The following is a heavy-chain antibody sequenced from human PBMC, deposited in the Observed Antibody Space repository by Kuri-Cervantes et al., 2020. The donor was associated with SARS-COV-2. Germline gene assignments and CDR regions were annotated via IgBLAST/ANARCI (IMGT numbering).Heavy chain of an antibody. Sequence: GGSLRLSCAASGFTFSSYGMHWVRQAPGKGLEWVAVIWYDGSNKYYADSVKGRFTISRDNSKNTLYLQMNSLRAEDAAVYYCAGDEDSSGSDYWGQGTLVTVSS. CDR1: GFTFSSYG. CDR3: AGDEDSSGSDY. D-gene: IGHD6-19*01. J-gene: IGHJ4*02. V-gene: IGHV3-33*08. CDR2: IWYDGSNK.